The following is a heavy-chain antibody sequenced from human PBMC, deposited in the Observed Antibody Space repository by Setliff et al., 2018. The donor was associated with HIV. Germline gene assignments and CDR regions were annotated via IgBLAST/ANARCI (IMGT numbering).Heavy chain of an antibody. V-gene: IGHV4-30-4*01. Sequence: SETLSLTCTVSGDSISSGGYYRSWIRQYPGKGLEWIGYIYYSGSSYYNPSLQSRITISIDASENHFTLRLTSVTAEDTALYFCARSFGNSWSGDRPHNYFDPWGQGTLVTVSS. CDR1: GDSISSGGYY. J-gene: IGHJ5*02. CDR3: ARSFGNSWSGDRPHNYFDP. CDR2: IYYSGSS. D-gene: IGHD4-4*01.